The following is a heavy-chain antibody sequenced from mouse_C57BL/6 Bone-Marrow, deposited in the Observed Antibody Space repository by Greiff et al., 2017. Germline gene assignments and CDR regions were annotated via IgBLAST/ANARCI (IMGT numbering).Heavy chain of an antibody. J-gene: IGHJ4*01. V-gene: IGHV1-69*01. CDR1: GYTFTSYW. D-gene: IGHD1-1*01. Sequence: VQLQQPGAELVMPGASVKLSCKASGYTFTSYWMHWVKQRPGQGLEWIGEIDPSDSYNNYNQKFKGKSTLTVDKSSSTAYMQLNSLTSEDSAVYYYEREEFITTVVAPYYYAMDYWGQGTSVTVSS. CDR3: EREEFITTVVAPYYYAMDY. CDR2: IDPSDSYN.